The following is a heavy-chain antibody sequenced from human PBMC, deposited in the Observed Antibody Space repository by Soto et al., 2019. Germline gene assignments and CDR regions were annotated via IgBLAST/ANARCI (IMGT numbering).Heavy chain of an antibody. CDR1: GGSVSSRSYY. D-gene: IGHD3-22*01. CDR3: ASVFDDSRVYHEYSVS. CDR2: IYYSGST. V-gene: IGHV4-61*03. Sequence: SETLSLTCSVSGGSVSSRSYYWSWIQHPPGKGLEWIGYIYYSGSTNYNPSLKSRVTISVDTSKNHFSLKLSSVSDSDTAVYYCASVFDDSRVYHEYSVSWCQGTMLTVST. J-gene: IGHJ4*03.